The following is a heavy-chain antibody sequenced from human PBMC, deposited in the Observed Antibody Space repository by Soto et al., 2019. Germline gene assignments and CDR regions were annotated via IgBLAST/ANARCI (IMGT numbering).Heavy chain of an antibody. J-gene: IGHJ6*02. V-gene: IGHV3-73*01. CDR2: IRTKSNNFAT. CDR3: SRHQEGRSMVFYGMDV. D-gene: IGHD3-10*01. CDR1: GFTLSGSD. Sequence: GGSLRLSCSASGFTLSGSDIHWVRQASGKGLEWVGRIRTKSNNFATSYSESVRGRFTISRDDSDNTASLQMSSLKTEDTAIYYCSRHQEGRSMVFYGMDVWGQGTTVTVSS.